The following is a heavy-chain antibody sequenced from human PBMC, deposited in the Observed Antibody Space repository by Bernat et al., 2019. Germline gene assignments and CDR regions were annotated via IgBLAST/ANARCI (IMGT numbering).Heavy chain of an antibody. CDR2: ISYDGSKK. D-gene: IGHD2-15*01. Sequence: QVQLVESGGGVVQPGRSLRLSCAASGFTFSSYAMHWVRQAPGKGLEWVAVISYDGSKKYYADSVKGRFTISRDNSKNTLYLQMNSLRAEDTAVYYCARDPEGYCSGGSCYSPDYWGQGTLVTVSS. CDR1: GFTFSSYA. V-gene: IGHV3-30*01. J-gene: IGHJ4*02. CDR3: ARDPEGYCSGGSCYSPDY.